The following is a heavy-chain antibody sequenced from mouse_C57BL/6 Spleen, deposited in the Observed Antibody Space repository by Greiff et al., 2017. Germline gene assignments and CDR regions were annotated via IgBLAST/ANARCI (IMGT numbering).Heavy chain of an antibody. V-gene: IGHV5-17*01. CDR3: ARSHYYGSSGDYYAMDY. CDR1: GFTFSDYG. Sequence: EVQWVESGGGLVKPGGSLKLSCAASGFTFSDYGMHWVRQAPEKGLEWVAYISSGSSTIYYADTVKGRFTISRDNAKNTLFLQMTSLRSEDTAMYYCARSHYYGSSGDYYAMDYWGQGTSVTVSS. D-gene: IGHD1-1*01. CDR2: ISSGSSTI. J-gene: IGHJ4*01.